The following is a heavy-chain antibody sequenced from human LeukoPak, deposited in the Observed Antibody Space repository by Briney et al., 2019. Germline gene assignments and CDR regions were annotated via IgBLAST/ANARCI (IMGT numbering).Heavy chain of an antibody. CDR3: IKWYDSGDYFHY. V-gene: IGHV3-15*01. CDR1: GFTFSNAW. CDR2: IKSKSHGGAT. Sequence: PGGSLRLSCTASGFTFSNAWMTWVRQAPGKGLEWVGRIKSKSHGGATDYAAPVKGRFTISRDDSKNTVYLQMNSLKTEDAAVYYCIKWYDSGDYFHYWGQGPLVTVSS. D-gene: IGHD4-17*01. J-gene: IGHJ4*02.